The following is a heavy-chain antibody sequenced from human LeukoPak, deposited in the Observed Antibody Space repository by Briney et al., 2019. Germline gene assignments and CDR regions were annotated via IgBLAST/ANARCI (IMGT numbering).Heavy chain of an antibody. CDR2: TYYRSTWYN. CDR1: GDSVSRNSVT. CDR3: ARRLTQYDCFDP. D-gene: IGHD2-2*01. J-gene: IGHJ5*02. V-gene: IGHV6-1*01. Sequence: QTLSLTCAISGDSVSRNSVTWNWIRQSPSRGLEWLGRTYYRSTWYNDYAVSVRGRITVNPDTSKNQFSLHLNSVTPEDTAVYYCARRLTQYDCFDPWGQGILVTVSS.